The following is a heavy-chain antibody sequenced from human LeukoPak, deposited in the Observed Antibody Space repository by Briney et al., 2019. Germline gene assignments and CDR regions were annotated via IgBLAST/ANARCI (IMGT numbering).Heavy chain of an antibody. J-gene: IGHJ4*02. Sequence: ASVKVSCKVSGYTLNELSMHWVRQAPGKPREWMGGFDPEDGETIYAQKFQGRVTMTEDTSTDTAYMELSSLRSEDAAVYYCATDYYGSGSYSYWGQGTLVTVSS. CDR3: ATDYYGSGSYSY. D-gene: IGHD3-10*01. CDR2: FDPEDGET. CDR1: GYTLNELS. V-gene: IGHV1-24*01.